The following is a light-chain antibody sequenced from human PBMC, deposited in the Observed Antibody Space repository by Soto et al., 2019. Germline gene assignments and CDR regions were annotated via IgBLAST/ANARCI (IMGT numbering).Light chain of an antibody. V-gene: IGLV2-8*01. CDR1: SSDVGGYKY. J-gene: IGLJ2*01. CDR3: SSYASSNDVI. Sequence: QSALTQPPSASGSPGQSVTISCTGTSSDVGGYKYVSWYQQHPGKAPGLMIYEVTKRPSGVPDRFSGSKSGNTASLTVSGLQADDEADYYCSSYASSNDVIFGGGTQLIVL. CDR2: EVT.